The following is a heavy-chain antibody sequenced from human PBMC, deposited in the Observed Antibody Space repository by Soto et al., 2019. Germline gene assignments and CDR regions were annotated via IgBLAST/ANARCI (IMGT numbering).Heavy chain of an antibody. CDR3: ARPQFSSPSYYMDV. V-gene: IGHV3-74*01. D-gene: IGHD6-6*01. Sequence: EVQLVESGGGLVQPGGSLTLSCVASGFTLSSYWMHWVRQAPGKGLVWVSRINADGGTTYYVDSVRGRFTASRDNAKNTLYLQMNSLTADDTAVYYCARPQFSSPSYYMDVWGKGTAVTVSS. CDR1: GFTLSSYW. CDR2: INADGGTT. J-gene: IGHJ6*03.